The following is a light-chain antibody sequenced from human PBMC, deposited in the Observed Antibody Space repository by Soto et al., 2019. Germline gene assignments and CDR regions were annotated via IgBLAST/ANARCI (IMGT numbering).Light chain of an antibody. J-gene: IGKJ5*01. Sequence: EIVLTQSPATLSLSPGERATLSCRASESVSTFLAWYQQKPGQAPRLLIYEASSRATGIPARFSGGGSGTVFTLTISRLQSEDFAVYYCQQYSNWPLITFGQGTRLAIK. CDR1: ESVSTF. V-gene: IGKV3D-15*01. CDR2: EAS. CDR3: QQYSNWPLIT.